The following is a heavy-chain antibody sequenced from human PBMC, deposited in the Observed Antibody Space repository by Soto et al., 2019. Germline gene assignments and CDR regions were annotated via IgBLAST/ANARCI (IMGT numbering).Heavy chain of an antibody. Sequence: GSLRLSCTVSGFAFNNYGINWVRQAPGKGLEWVSSISKSDYTYYSDSVKGRFAISRDNAKSSVSLQMNTLRVEDTAVYYCAREDSIIIPAVSDFWGQGTLVTVSS. D-gene: IGHD2-2*01. CDR3: AREDSIIIPAVSDF. J-gene: IGHJ4*02. CDR1: GFAFNNYG. V-gene: IGHV3-21*01. CDR2: ISKSDYT.